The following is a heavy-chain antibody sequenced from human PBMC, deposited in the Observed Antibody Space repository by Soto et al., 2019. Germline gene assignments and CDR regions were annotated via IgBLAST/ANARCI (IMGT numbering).Heavy chain of an antibody. CDR2: ISWNSGTI. V-gene: IGHV3-9*01. CDR1: GFTFENFA. J-gene: IGHJ4*02. CDR3: AKMGYYNVGSVDS. Sequence: GGSLRLSCVASGFTFENFAMHWVRQAPGKGLEWVSGISWNSGTIDYADSVKGRFTISRDNAKNSLYLQMDSLRVEDTALYYCAKMGYYNVGSVDSWGQGMQVTVSS. D-gene: IGHD3-22*01.